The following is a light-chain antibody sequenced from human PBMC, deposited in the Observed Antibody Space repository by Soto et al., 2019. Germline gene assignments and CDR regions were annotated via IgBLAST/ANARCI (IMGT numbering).Light chain of an antibody. CDR3: QQFGSSPLT. CDR1: QSVSSSY. V-gene: IGKV3-20*01. CDR2: GAS. J-gene: IGKJ1*01. Sequence: EIVLTQSPGTLSLSPGERATLSCRASQSVSSSYLAWYQQKPGQAPRLLIYGASSRATGIPDRFSGSGSGADFALTLSRLEPEDLAVYYCQQFGSSPLTFGKGTKVEI.